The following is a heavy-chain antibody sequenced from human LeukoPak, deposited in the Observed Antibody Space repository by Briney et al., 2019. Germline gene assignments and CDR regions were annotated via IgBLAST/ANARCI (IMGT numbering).Heavy chain of an antibody. CDR1: GFTTTTYA. D-gene: IGHD1-26*01. Sequence: GGSLRLSCAASGFTTTTYAVNWVRQAPGEGLEWVSGIGGGGTEYYADSVKGRFIISSDNSQNLVHLQMNSLTVEDTAVYYCARAQGALDYWGQGTLVTVSS. V-gene: IGHV3-23*01. CDR2: IGGGGTE. J-gene: IGHJ4*02. CDR3: ARAQGALDY.